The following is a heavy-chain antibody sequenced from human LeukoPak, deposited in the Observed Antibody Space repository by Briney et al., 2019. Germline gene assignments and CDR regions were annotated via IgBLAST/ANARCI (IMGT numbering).Heavy chain of an antibody. CDR1: GFTFDDYA. CDR3: AKGTLDQLTLASGFDP. D-gene: IGHD2-2*01. Sequence: GGSLRLSCAASGFTFDDYAMHWVRQAPGQGLEWVSGISWNSGSIGYADPVRGRCAISRDNAKNSLHLQTNGLRAEDTALYYCAKGTLDQLTLASGFDPWGQRTPVTVSP. V-gene: IGHV3-9*01. J-gene: IGHJ5*02. CDR2: ISWNSGSI.